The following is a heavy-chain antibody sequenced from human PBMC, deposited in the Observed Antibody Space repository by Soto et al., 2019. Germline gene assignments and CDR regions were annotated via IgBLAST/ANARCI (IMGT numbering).Heavy chain of an antibody. V-gene: IGHV3-48*01. CDR1: GFTFSIYS. D-gene: IGHD4-4*01. J-gene: IGHJ4*02. CDR2: IMPGSSHI. Sequence: GGSLRLSCAAPGFTFSIYSMNWVRQAPGKGLEWVSYIMPGSSHIFYADSVKGRFTISRDNAKNSLFLQMYSLKTEDTAVYYYSGAGILTTQYYLDYWAQGTLVTVS. CDR3: SGAGILTTQYYLDY.